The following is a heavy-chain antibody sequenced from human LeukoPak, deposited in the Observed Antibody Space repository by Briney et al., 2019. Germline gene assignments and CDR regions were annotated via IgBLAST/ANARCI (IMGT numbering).Heavy chain of an antibody. J-gene: IGHJ4*02. V-gene: IGHV3-48*03. D-gene: IGHD6-13*01. Sequence: GWLMRLSCAASGFTFSSYEMNWVRQAPGKGLEWVSYISSSGSTIYYADSVKGRFTISRDNAKNSLYLQMNSLRAEDTAVYYCARPPYSSSWYFDYWGQGTLVTVS. CDR3: ARPPYSSSWYFDY. CDR1: GFTFSSYE. CDR2: ISSSGSTI.